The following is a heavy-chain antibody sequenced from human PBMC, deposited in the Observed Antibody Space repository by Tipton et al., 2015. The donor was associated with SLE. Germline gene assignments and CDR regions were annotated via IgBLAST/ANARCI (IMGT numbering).Heavy chain of an antibody. CDR1: RGSITSYY. Sequence: LSCTVSRGSITSYYWSWIRQSPGKGLEWIGYIYYSGSTNYNPSFLSRVAMSVDTAENQFSLNLTSVTAVDTALYYCARGGYCTHTNCYPFDHWGQGILATVSS. J-gene: IGHJ4*02. CDR2: IYYSGST. D-gene: IGHD2-2*01. CDR3: ARGGYCTHTNCYPFDH. V-gene: IGHV4-59*01.